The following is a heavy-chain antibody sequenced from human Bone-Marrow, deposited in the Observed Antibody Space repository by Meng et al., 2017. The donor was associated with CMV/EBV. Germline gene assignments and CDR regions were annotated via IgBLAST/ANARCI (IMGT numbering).Heavy chain of an antibody. D-gene: IGHD2-2*01. CDR1: GYTFTGDY. CDR2: INPNSGGT. V-gene: IGHV1-2*02. Sequence: ASVKVSCKASGYTFTGDYMHWVRQAPGQGLEWMGWINPNSGGTNYAQKFQGRVTMTRDTSISTAYMELSRLRSDDTAVYYCARDHDQYCSSTSCYLGANWFDPWGQGTLVTVSS. J-gene: IGHJ5*02. CDR3: ARDHDQYCSSTSCYLGANWFDP.